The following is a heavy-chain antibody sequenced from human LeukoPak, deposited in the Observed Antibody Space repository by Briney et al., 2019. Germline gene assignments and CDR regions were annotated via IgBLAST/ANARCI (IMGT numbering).Heavy chain of an antibody. D-gene: IGHD5-12*01. Sequence: SQTLSLTCAISGDSVSSNSAAWNWIRQSPSRGLEWLGRTYYRSKWYNDYAVSVKSRITINPDTSKNQFSLQLNSVTPEDTAVYYCAREGYSGYDWGADYYTDVWGKGTTVTVSS. CDR1: GDSVSSNSAA. J-gene: IGHJ6*03. CDR2: TYYRSKWYN. V-gene: IGHV6-1*01. CDR3: AREGYSGYDWGADYYTDV.